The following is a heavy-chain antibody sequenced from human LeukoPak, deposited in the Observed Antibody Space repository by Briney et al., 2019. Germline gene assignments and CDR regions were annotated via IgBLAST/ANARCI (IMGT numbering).Heavy chain of an antibody. V-gene: IGHV4-59*01. Sequence: PSETLSLTCTVSGDSISSYYWSWIRQPPGKGLEWIGYIYYIGSTNYNPSLKSRVTISVDTSKNQFSLKLSSVTAADTAVYYCARAAGPLAAPDFWGQGTPVTVSS. J-gene: IGHJ4*02. CDR2: IYYIGST. CDR1: GDSISSYY. CDR3: ARAAGPLAAPDF. D-gene: IGHD6-13*01.